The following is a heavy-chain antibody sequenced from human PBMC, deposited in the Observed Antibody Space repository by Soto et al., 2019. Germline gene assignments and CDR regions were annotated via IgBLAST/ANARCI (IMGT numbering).Heavy chain of an antibody. D-gene: IGHD5-12*01. Sequence: ASVKVSCKASGYTYISYSMHWVRQAPGQRLEWMGWINVGNGNTKYSQNLQGRVTIYQDTSASTAYMELNSLKTEDTAVYYCTADSRLRFAPWFDYWGQGALVTVSS. CDR2: INVGNGNT. CDR3: TADSRLRFAPWFDY. CDR1: GYTYISYS. V-gene: IGHV1-3*01. J-gene: IGHJ4*02.